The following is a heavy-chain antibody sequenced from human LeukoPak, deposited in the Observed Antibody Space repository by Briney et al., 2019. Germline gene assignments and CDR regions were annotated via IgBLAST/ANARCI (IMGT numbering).Heavy chain of an antibody. Sequence: PSETLSLTCTVSGGSISSYYWSWIRQHPGKGLEWIGYIYYSGSTYYNPSLKSRVTISVDTSKNQFSLKLSSVTAADTAVYYCATGRDYYDSSGYWEFGAFDIWGQGTMVTVSS. D-gene: IGHD3-22*01. J-gene: IGHJ3*02. V-gene: IGHV4-59*06. CDR2: IYYSGST. CDR1: GGSISSYY. CDR3: ATGRDYYDSSGYWEFGAFDI.